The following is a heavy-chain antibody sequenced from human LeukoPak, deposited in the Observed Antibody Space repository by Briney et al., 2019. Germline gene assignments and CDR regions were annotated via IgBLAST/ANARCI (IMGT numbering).Heavy chain of an antibody. CDR2: INQDGSEI. D-gene: IGHD2/OR15-2a*01. CDR1: GFTFSDHW. V-gene: IGHV3-7*01. Sequence: GGSVRLSCTTSGFTFSDHWMSWVRQAPGKGLEWVGNINQDGSEINYLESVKGRLSITRDNAKNSLFLHMNNLRVEDTAKYYCARVDGNIAYRPVEDWGQGTLVTVSS. J-gene: IGHJ4*02. CDR3: ARVDGNIAYRPVED.